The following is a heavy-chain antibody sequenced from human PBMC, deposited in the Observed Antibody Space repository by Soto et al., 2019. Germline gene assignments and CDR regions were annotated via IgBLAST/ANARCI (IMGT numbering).Heavy chain of an antibody. CDR1: GFTFSSYA. D-gene: IGHD6-19*01. CDR3: ANAYSIGWYYFDY. V-gene: IGHV3-23*01. Sequence: GGSLRLSCAASGFTFSSYAMSWVRQAPGKGLDWVSAISHSGGSTYYADSVKGRFTISRDNSKNTLYLQMNSLRAEDSAVYYCANAYSIGWYYFDYWGQGTLVTVSS. J-gene: IGHJ4*02. CDR2: ISHSGGST.